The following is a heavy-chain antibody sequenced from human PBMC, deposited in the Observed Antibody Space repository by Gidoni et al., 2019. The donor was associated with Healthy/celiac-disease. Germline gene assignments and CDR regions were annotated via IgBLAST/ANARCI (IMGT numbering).Heavy chain of an antibody. CDR2: IGTAGDT. D-gene: IGHD6-19*01. V-gene: IGHV3-13*01. J-gene: IGHJ5*02. Sequence: EVQLVESGGGLVQPGGSLRLSCAASGFTFSSYDMHWVRQATGKGLEWVSAIGTAGDTYYPGSVKGRFTISRENAKNSLYLQMNSLRAGDTAVYYCARAAFPSIAVAGTKLINWFDPWGQGTLVTVSS. CDR1: GFTFSSYD. CDR3: ARAAFPSIAVAGTKLINWFDP.